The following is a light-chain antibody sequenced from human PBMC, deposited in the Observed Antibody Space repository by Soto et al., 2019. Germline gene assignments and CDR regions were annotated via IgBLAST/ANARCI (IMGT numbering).Light chain of an antibody. CDR3: QQYNSYWT. V-gene: IGKV1-5*03. CDR2: KAS. CDR1: QSISSW. J-gene: IGKJ1*01. Sequence: DIQMTQSPSTLSSSVVDIVTITXRASQSISSWLAWYQQKPGKAPKLLIYKASSLESGVPSRFSGSGSGTEFTLTISSLQPDDFATYYCQQYNSYWTFGQGTKVDI.